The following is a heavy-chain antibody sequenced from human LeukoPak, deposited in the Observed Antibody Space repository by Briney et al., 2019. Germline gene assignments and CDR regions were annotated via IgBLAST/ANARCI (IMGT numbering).Heavy chain of an antibody. V-gene: IGHV4-59*01. CDR2: IYSSGGT. Sequence: SETLSLTCSVPGGSISGYYWSWIRQPPGKGLEWIGYIYSSGGTNYNPSLKSRVTISLDTSKNQFSLRLSSVTAAETAVYYCARDFCSGGSCYSYFHYWGQGTLVTVSS. J-gene: IGHJ4*02. D-gene: IGHD2-15*01. CDR1: GGSISGYY. CDR3: ARDFCSGGSCYSYFHY.